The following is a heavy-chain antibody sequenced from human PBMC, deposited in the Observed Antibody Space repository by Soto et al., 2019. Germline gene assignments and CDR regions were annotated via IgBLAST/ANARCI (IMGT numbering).Heavy chain of an antibody. V-gene: IGHV3-30-3*01. CDR3: AREGIAESGPNFYDF. Sequence: QVQLVESGGGVVQPGRSLTIFCTASGFTFKHNAMHWIRQAPAKGLEWVADISFDGSTKNYADSVKGRFTISRDNSKNTRSVQMRALKGEDTATYYCAREGIAESGPNFYDFWGQGTLVAVSS. D-gene: IGHD6-13*01. CDR1: GFTFKHNA. J-gene: IGHJ4*02. CDR2: ISFDGSTK.